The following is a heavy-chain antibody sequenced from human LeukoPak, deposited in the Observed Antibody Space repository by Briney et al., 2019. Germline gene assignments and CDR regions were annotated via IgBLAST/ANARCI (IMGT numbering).Heavy chain of an antibody. CDR3: ARDLYASGSYDY. CDR2: IKQDGSEK. V-gene: IGHV3-7*04. J-gene: IGHJ4*02. D-gene: IGHD3-10*01. CDR1: GFTFSQYW. Sequence: GGSLRLSCAASGFTFSQYWMSWVRQAPGKGREWVANIKQDGSEKNYVDPVKGRFTISRDNAKNALYLQMNILRAEDTAVYYCARDLYASGSYDYWGQGTLVTVGS.